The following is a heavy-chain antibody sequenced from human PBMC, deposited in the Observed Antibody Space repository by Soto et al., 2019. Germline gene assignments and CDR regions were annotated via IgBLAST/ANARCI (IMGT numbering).Heavy chain of an antibody. J-gene: IGHJ5*02. CDR1: GGPIATGGYY. CDR2: IYHNGNT. CDR3: ATSAHRMAGFDP. D-gene: IGHD2-15*01. V-gene: IGHV4-31*03. Sequence: QVQLQESGPGLVKPSQTLSVTCTVSGGPIATGGYYWSWIRHHPGKALEWIGYIYHNGNTYYNPSLKMRVSLSIDTSKNQFSLNLTSVTAADTAVYYCATSAHRMAGFDPWGQGTLVTVSS.